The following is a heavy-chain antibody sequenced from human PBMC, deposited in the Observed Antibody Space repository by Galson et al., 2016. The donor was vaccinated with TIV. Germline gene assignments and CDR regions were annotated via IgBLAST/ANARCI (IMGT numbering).Heavy chain of an antibody. Sequence: PALVKPTQTLTLTCDFSGFSLTTPGLCVSWIRQPPGKAPEWLALIDWDDDKFYTTSLKTRPTISKDTSRDQVILRMPNMDPVDTATYFCARVVIGGGSFYHLDSWGQGTQVTVSS. J-gene: IGHJ4*02. CDR1: GFSLTTPGLC. V-gene: IGHV2-70*01. CDR3: ARVVIGGGSFYHLDS. D-gene: IGHD2-15*01. CDR2: IDWDDDK.